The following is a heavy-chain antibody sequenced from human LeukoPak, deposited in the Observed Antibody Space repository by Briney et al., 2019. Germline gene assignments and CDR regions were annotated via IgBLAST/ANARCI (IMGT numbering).Heavy chain of an antibody. D-gene: IGHD5-12*01. CDR1: GAPITYYY. V-gene: IGHV4-59*08. CDR3: ARLPRGYSGYDSTD. Sequence: SETLSLTCTVSGAPITYYYGNWIRHLPGKGLEWIGYIYYSGSTNYNPSLKSRVTISVDTSKNQFSLKLSSVTAADTAVYYCARLPRGYSGYDSTDWGQGTLVTVSS. CDR2: IYYSGST. J-gene: IGHJ4*02.